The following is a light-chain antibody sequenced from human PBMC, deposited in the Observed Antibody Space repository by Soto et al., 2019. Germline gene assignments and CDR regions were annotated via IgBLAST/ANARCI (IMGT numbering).Light chain of an antibody. Sequence: PGERATLSCRASQSVSSNYLAWYQQKPGQAPRLLIYGASSRATGIPDRFSGSGSGTDFTLTISSLEPEDFAVYYCQQYGSSSLFAFGPGNEVDLK. CDR3: QQYGSSSLFA. CDR1: QSVSSNY. V-gene: IGKV3-20*01. J-gene: IGKJ3*01. CDR2: GAS.